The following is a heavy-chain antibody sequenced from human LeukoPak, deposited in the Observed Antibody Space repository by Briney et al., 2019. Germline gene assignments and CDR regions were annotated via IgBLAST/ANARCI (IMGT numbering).Heavy chain of an antibody. CDR1: CSFFTSDL. CDR3: ARHRSGYSGYPDGMDV. D-gene: IGHD5-12*01. J-gene: IGHJ6*02. V-gene: IGHV5-51*01. Sequence: RSGAALEICWEGACSFFTSDLIGGRRPLRGEGLWLRGIIYPGDSDTRYSPSFQGQVTISADKSISTAYLQWSSLKASDTAMYYCARHRSGYSGYPDGMDVWGQGTTVTVSS. CDR2: IYPGDSDT.